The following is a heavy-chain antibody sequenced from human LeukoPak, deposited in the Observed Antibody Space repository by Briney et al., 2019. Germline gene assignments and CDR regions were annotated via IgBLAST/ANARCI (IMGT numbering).Heavy chain of an antibody. CDR2: LGGADGST. CDR3: AKDCRWPNDAFDL. CDR1: GFSFSSYG. D-gene: IGHD6-13*01. J-gene: IGHJ3*01. V-gene: IGHV3-23*01. Sequence: PGGSLRLSCAASGFSFSSYGMSWARQAPGKGLEWVSALGGADGSTWYADSVKGRFTIPRDNSKNTVYLQMNRLRAEDTAVYYCAKDCRWPNDAFDLWGQGTMVTVSS.